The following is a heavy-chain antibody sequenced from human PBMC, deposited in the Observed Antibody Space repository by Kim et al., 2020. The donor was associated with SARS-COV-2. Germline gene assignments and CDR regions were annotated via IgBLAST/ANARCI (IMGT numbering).Heavy chain of an antibody. D-gene: IGHD3-10*01. V-gene: IGHV3-23*01. Sequence: GGSLRLSCAASGFTFSSYDMSWVRQAPGKGLEWVSAISASGGSTYYVDSVKGRFTIFRDNSKNTLYLQMNSLRSEDTAVFYCVQRPQNRAIDYWGQGTLVTVSS. CDR1: GFTFSSYD. CDR2: ISASGGST. CDR3: VQRPQNRAIDY. J-gene: IGHJ4*02.